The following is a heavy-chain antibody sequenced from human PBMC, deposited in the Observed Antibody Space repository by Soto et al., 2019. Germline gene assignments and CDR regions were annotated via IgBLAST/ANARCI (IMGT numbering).Heavy chain of an antibody. CDR3: ARGAPLLWFGEVYYYYYMDV. D-gene: IGHD3-10*01. J-gene: IGHJ6*03. CDR1: GYTFTGYY. CDR2: INPNSGGT. V-gene: IGHV1-2*04. Sequence: QVQLVQSGAEVKKPGASVKVSCKASGYTFTGYYMHWVRQAPGQGLEWMGWINPNSGGTNYAQKFQGWVTMTRDTFISTAYMELSRLRSDDTAVYYCARGAPLLWFGEVYYYYYMDVWGKGTTVTVSS.